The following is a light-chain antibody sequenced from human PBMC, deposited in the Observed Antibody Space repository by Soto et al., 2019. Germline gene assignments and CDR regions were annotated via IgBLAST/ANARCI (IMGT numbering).Light chain of an antibody. CDR1: QGISSY. Sequence: DIQLTQSPSFLSASVGDRVTITCRASQGISSYLAWYQQKPGKAPKLLIYAASILQSGVPSRFSGSGSGTEFTLTISSLQPEDFATYYCQQVNSYPPTFGGGTKVDIK. V-gene: IGKV1-9*01. J-gene: IGKJ4*01. CDR3: QQVNSYPPT. CDR2: AAS.